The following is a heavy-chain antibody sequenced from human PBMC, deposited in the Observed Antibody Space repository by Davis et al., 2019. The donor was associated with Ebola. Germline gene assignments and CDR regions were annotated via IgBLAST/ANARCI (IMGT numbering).Heavy chain of an antibody. CDR2: IIPIFGTA. CDR1: GGTFSSYA. CDR3: ASVYRLLLKGWSDYYYYGMDV. J-gene: IGHJ6*02. Sequence: SVKVSCKASGGTFSSYAISWVRQAPGQGFEWMGGIIPIFGTANYAQKFQGRVTITADKSTSTAYMELSSLRSEDTAVYYCASVYRLLLKGWSDYYYYGMDVWGQGTTVTVSS. D-gene: IGHD2-15*01. V-gene: IGHV1-69*06.